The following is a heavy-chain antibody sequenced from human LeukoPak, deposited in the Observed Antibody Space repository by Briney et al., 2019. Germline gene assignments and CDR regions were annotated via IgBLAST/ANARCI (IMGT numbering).Heavy chain of an antibody. J-gene: IGHJ4*02. Sequence: GGSLRLSCAASGFAFSTYAMNWVRQAPGKGLEWVSYISNSGNTIYYADSVKGRFTISRDNAKNSLYLQMSSLRAEDTAIYYCAREDGSSYYFDYWGQGTLVTGS. V-gene: IGHV3-48*04. CDR1: GFAFSTYA. D-gene: IGHD1-26*01. CDR2: ISNSGNTI. CDR3: AREDGSSYYFDY.